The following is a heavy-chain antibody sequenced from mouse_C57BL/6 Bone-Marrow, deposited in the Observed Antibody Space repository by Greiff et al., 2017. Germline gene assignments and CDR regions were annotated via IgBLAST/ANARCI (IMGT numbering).Heavy chain of an antibody. CDR3: ASFFYAMDY. CDR2: IWSGGST. Sequence: QVQLKESGPGLVQPSQSLSITCTVSGFSLTSYGVHWVRQSPGKGLEWLGVIWSGGSTDYNAAFISRLSISKDNSKSQVFFKMNSLQADDTAIYYCASFFYAMDYWGQGTSVTGSS. V-gene: IGHV2-2*01. J-gene: IGHJ4*01. CDR1: GFSLTSYG.